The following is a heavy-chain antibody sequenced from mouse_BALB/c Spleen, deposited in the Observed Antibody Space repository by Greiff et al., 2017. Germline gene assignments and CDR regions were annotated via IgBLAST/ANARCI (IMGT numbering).Heavy chain of an antibody. Sequence: EVQRVESGGGLVQPGGSRKLSCAASGFTFSSFGMHWVRQAPEKGLEWVAYISSGSSTIYYADTVKGRFTISRDNPKNTLFLQMTSLRSEDTAMYYCARGEDGNYYHYAMDYWGQGTSVTVSA. V-gene: IGHV5-17*02. D-gene: IGHD2-1*01. CDR2: ISSGSSTI. CDR1: GFTFSSFG. CDR3: ARGEDGNYYHYAMDY. J-gene: IGHJ4*01.